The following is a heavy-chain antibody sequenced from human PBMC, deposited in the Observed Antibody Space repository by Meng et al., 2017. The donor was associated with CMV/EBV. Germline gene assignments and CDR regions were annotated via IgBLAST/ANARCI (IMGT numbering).Heavy chain of an antibody. V-gene: IGHV1-46*01. J-gene: IGHJ5*02. Sequence: ASVKVSCKASGYTFTSYYMRWVRQAPGQGLEWMRIINPIGGSTSYAQKFQGRVTMTRDTSTSTAYMELSSLRSEDTAVYYCARAGYCSSTSCYRGWFDPWGQGTLVTVSS. CDR3: ARAGYCSSTSCYRGWFDP. CDR2: INPIGGST. D-gene: IGHD2-2*01. CDR1: GYTFTSYY.